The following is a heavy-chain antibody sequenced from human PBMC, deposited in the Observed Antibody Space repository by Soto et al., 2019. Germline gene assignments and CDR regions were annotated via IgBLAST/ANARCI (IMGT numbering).Heavy chain of an antibody. V-gene: IGHV3-7*01. CDR3: AREAAVAGTPRGAFDI. J-gene: IGHJ3*02. Sequence: EVQLVESGGGLVQPGGSLRLSCAASGFTFSSYWMSWVRQAPGKGLEWVANIKQDGSEKYYVDSVKGRFTISRDNAKNPLYLQMNSLRAEDTAVYYCAREAAVAGTPRGAFDIWGQGTMVTVSS. CDR1: GFTFSSYW. CDR2: IKQDGSEK. D-gene: IGHD6-19*01.